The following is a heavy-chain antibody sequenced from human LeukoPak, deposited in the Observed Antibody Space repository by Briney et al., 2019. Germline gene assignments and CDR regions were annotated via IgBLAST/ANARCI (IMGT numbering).Heavy chain of an antibody. CDR2: IQFDESDK. CDR3: AKESKGSESSFDL. D-gene: IGHD3-10*01. J-gene: IGHJ3*01. CDR1: GFTFTTYG. Sequence: PAGWFLRISCAASGFTFTTYGMHWARQTPGQGLDWVTFIQFDESDKFYADSVKGRFIISRDNSKSTLYLQMNSLRPEDTAVYYCAKESKGSESSFDLRGQGTMVTVSS. V-gene: IGHV3-30*02.